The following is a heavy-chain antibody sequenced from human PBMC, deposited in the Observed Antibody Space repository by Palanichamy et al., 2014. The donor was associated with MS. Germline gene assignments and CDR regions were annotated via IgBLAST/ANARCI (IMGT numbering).Heavy chain of an antibody. CDR3: ARDRRCSSTHCPLPDYYHYGMDV. J-gene: IGHJ6*02. CDR1: GFTFSSYW. D-gene: IGHD2-2*01. CDR2: IKQDGSEK. V-gene: IGHV3-7*01. Sequence: EVQLVESGGGLVQPGGSLRLSCAASGFTFSSYWMSWVRQAPGKGLEWVANIKQDGSEKYYVDSVKGRFTISRDNAKNSLYLQMNSLRAEDTAVYYCARDRRCSSTHCPLPDYYHYGMDVWGQGTTVTVSS.